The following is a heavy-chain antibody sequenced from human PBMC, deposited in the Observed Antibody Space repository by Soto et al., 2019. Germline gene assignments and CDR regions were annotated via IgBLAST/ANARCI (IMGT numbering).Heavy chain of an antibody. CDR1: GFTFSSYW. Sequence: EVQLVESGGGLVQPGGSLRLSCAASGFTFSSYWMSWVRQAPGKGLEWVANIKQDGSEKYYVDSVKGRFTISRDNAKNSLYLQMHSLRAEDTAVYYCVRDGANSGYDYGYWGQGTLVTVSS. CDR2: IKQDGSEK. V-gene: IGHV3-7*01. CDR3: VRDGANSGYDYGY. J-gene: IGHJ4*02. D-gene: IGHD5-12*01.